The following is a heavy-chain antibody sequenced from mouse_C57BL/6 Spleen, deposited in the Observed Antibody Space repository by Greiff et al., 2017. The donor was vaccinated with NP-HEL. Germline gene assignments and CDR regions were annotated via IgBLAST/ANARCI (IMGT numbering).Heavy chain of an antibody. Sequence: QVQLQQPGAELVMPGASVKLSCKASGYTFTSYWMHWVKQRPGQGLEWIGEVDPSDSYTNSNQKFKGKSTLTVDKSSSTAYMQLSSLTSEDSAVYYCARVTTVVATTDYAMDYWGQGTSVTVSS. CDR2: VDPSDSYT. J-gene: IGHJ4*01. D-gene: IGHD1-1*01. V-gene: IGHV1-69*01. CDR1: GYTFTSYW. CDR3: ARVTTVVATTDYAMDY.